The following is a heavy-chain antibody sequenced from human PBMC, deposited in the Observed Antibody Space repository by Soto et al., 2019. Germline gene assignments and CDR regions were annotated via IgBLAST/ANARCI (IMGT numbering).Heavy chain of an antibody. CDR1: GFTFSSYV. CDR2: ISGSGGST. CDR3: AKDYDDYGDYAPFDY. Sequence: EVQLLESGGGLVQPGGSLRLSCAASGFTFSSYVMSWVRQAPGKGLEWVSAISGSGGSTYYADSVKGRFTISRDNSKNTLYLQMNSLRAEDTAVYYCAKDYDDYGDYAPFDYWGQGTLVTVSS. V-gene: IGHV3-23*01. D-gene: IGHD4-17*01. J-gene: IGHJ4*02.